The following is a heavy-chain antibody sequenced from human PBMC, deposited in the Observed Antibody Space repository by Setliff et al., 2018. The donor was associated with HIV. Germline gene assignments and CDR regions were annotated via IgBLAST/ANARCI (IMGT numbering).Heavy chain of an antibody. J-gene: IGHJ6*03. V-gene: IGHV3-23*01. CDR2: ISGSAGST. Sequence: GGSLRLSCTAPGFNFMFFAMSWVRQAPGKGLEWVSGISGSAGSTYYADSVKGRFTISGDNSKNTLYLQMNSLRAEDTAVYYCAKPYRGSVVRDQGYMDVWGKGTTVTVSS. D-gene: IGHD3-10*01. CDR1: GFNFMFFA. CDR3: AKPYRGSVVRDQGYMDV.